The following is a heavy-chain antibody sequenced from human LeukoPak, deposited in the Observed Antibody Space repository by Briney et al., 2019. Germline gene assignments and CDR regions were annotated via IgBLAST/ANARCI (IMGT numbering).Heavy chain of an antibody. Sequence: SETLSLTCTVSGGSISSGSYYWSWIRQPAGKGLEWIGRIYTSGSTNYNPSLKSRVTTSVDTSKNQFSLKLSSVTAADTAVYYCAREGIAAAHDAFDIWGQGTMATVSS. CDR2: IYTSGST. D-gene: IGHD6-13*01. V-gene: IGHV4-61*02. J-gene: IGHJ3*02. CDR3: AREGIAAAHDAFDI. CDR1: GGSISSGSYY.